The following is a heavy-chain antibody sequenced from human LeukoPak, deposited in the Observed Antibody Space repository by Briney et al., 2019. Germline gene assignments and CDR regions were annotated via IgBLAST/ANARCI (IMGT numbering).Heavy chain of an antibody. CDR3: ARDGYSDLNDY. Sequence: GGSLRLSCAASGFTFSSYSMNWVRQAPGKGLEWVSYISSSSSTIYYADSVKGRFTISRDNAKNSLYLQMNSLRAEDTAVYYCARDGYSDLNDYWGQGTLVTVSS. J-gene: IGHJ4*02. CDR2: ISSSSSTI. V-gene: IGHV3-48*04. D-gene: IGHD5-12*01. CDR1: GFTFSSYS.